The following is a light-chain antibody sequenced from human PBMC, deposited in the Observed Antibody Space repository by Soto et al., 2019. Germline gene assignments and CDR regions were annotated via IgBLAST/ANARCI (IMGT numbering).Light chain of an antibody. V-gene: IGKV3-15*01. J-gene: IGKJ5*01. Sequence: EIRMTQSPATVSVSQGDRATLSCRASQSVSSNSAWYQQKPGQAPRLLIYGASTRATGIPARFSGSGSGTEFTLTVSSLQSEDFALYYCQHSYILPITFGQGTRLEIK. CDR1: QSVSSN. CDR3: QHSYILPIT. CDR2: GAS.